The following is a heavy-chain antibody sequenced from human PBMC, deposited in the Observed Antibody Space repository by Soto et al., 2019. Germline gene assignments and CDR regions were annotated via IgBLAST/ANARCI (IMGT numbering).Heavy chain of an antibody. CDR3: AKDDSAGGSYFYGMDV. D-gene: IGHD3-16*01. CDR2: ISYDGDNK. V-gene: IGHV3-30-3*01. CDR1: GFTFSHYA. Sequence: QVQLVESGGGVVQPGRSLRLSCVASGFTFSHYAIHWVRQAPGKGLEWVAVISYDGDNKYYADSVKGRFTISRDNTKDTLNLQMNSLRAEDTAVYYRAKDDSAGGSYFYGMDVWGQGTTVTVSS. J-gene: IGHJ6*02.